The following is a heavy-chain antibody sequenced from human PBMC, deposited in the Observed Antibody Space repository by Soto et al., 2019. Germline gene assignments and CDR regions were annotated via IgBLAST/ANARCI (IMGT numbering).Heavy chain of an antibody. J-gene: IGHJ6*03. CDR2: IYPGDSDT. Sequence: PGESLKISCKGSGYSFTSYWIGWVRQLPGKGLEWMGIIYPGDSDTRYSPSFQGQVTISAAKSISTAYLQWSSLKAADTAMYYGARETSPGSVYDYYYMDVWGKGTTVTVSS. CDR3: ARETSPGSVYDYYYMDV. D-gene: IGHD3-10*01. CDR1: GYSFTSYW. V-gene: IGHV5-51*01.